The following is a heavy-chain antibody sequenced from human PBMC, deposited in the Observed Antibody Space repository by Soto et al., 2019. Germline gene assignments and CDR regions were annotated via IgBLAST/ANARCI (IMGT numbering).Heavy chain of an antibody. V-gene: IGHV3-23*01. CDR2: ISSSSGST. D-gene: IGHD2-15*01. J-gene: IGHJ4*02. CDR1: GFTFSSYS. Sequence: PGGSLRLSCAASGFTFSSYSMNWVRQAPGKGLEWVSDISSSSGSTYYADSVKGRFTISRDNSKNTLYLQMNSLRAEDTAVYYCAAHYCSGGSWHHYFDYWGQGTLVTGSS. CDR3: AAHYCSGGSWHHYFDY.